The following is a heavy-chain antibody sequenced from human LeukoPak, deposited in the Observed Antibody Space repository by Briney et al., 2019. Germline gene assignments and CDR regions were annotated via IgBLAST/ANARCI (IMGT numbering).Heavy chain of an antibody. CDR2: ISSSSSYI. V-gene: IGHV3-21*01. D-gene: IGHD1-26*01. CDR3: ARRRISSGSDTEEYYFDY. CDR1: GFTFSSYS. J-gene: IGHJ4*02. Sequence: GGSLRLSCAASGFTFSSYSMNWVRQAPGKGLGWVSSISSSSSYIYYADSVKGRFTISRDNAKNSLYLQMNSLRAEDTAVYYCARRRISSGSDTEEYYFDYWGQGTLVTVSS.